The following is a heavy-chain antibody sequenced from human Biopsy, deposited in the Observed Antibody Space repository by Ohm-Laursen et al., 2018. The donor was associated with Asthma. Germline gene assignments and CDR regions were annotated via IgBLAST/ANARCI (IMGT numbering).Heavy chain of an antibody. Sequence: GTLSLTCSVYGCSISSFYWIWIRQSPEEGLEWMGYVYWTGSTNYNPSLKSRITMSVDTSKNRMFLELTSVTAADTAIYYCVRAVRNEQWLAPFDYWGQGKPVTVSS. CDR3: VRAVRNEQWLAPFDY. D-gene: IGHD6-19*01. CDR2: VYWTGST. J-gene: IGHJ4*02. CDR1: GCSISSFY. V-gene: IGHV4-59*13.